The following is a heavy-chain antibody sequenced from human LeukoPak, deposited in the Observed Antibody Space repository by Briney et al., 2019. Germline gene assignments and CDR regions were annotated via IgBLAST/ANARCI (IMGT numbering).Heavy chain of an antibody. D-gene: IGHD6-19*01. Sequence: SETLSLTCTVSGGSISSFYWSWIRQPPGKGLEWIGYIFYSGSANCNPSLKSRVTISVDTSKNQFSLRLTSVTAADTAVYYCARGNGWYYPWGQGTLVTVSS. CDR1: GGSISSFY. V-gene: IGHV4-59*08. J-gene: IGHJ5*02. CDR3: ARGNGWYYP. CDR2: IFYSGSA.